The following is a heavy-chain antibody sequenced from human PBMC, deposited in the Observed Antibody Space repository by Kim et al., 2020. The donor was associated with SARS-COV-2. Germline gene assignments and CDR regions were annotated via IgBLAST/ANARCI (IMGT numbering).Heavy chain of an antibody. J-gene: IGHJ4*02. CDR3: ARAYDFWSGNHRRAHFDY. Sequence: GGSLRLSCAASGFTFSSYAMHWVRQAPGKGLEWVAVISYDGSNKYYADSVKGRFTISRDNSKNTLYLQMNSLRAEDTAVYYCARAYDFWSGNHRRAHFDYWGQGTLVTVSS. V-gene: IGHV3-30-3*01. CDR2: ISYDGSNK. D-gene: IGHD3-3*01. CDR1: GFTFSSYA.